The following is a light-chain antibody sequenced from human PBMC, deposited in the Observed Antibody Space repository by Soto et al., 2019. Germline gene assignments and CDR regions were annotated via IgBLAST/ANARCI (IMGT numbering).Light chain of an antibody. J-gene: IGKJ4*01. CDR2: GAS. CDR3: QHYNNWLGT. CDR1: QSVSSN. V-gene: IGKV3-15*01. Sequence: EIVMTHSQATLSVSPCERATLSFRASQSVSSNLAWYQQKPGQAPRLLIYGASTRATGIPARFSGSGSGTGFTLTISSLQSEDFAVYYCQHYNNWLGTFGGGTKVDIK.